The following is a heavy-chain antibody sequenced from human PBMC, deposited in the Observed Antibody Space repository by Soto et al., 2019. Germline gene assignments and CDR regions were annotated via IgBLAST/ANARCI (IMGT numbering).Heavy chain of an antibody. V-gene: IGHV3-30*18. CDR1: GFTFSNYG. CDR3: AKGDWFDP. CDR2: ISYDGSNK. Sequence: QVQLVESGGGVVQPGRSLRLSCAASGFTFSNYGMHWVRQAPGKGLEWVAVISYDGSNKYYADSVKGRFSISRDNSKNTLYLQMNSLRAEDTAVYYCAKGDWFDPWGQGTXVT. J-gene: IGHJ5*02.